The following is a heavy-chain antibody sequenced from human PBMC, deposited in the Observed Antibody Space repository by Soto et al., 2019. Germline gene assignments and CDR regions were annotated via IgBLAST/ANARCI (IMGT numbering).Heavy chain of an antibody. CDR1: GGSISSSSYY. D-gene: IGHD4-17*01. CDR3: ARQVPRYGDYVYYYYYYMDV. Sequence: QLQLQESGPGLVKPSETLSLTCTVSGGSISSSSYYWGWIRQPPGKGLEWIGSIYYSGSTYYNPSLKSRVTISADTSKNQFSPKLSSVTAADTAVYYCARQVPRYGDYVYYYYYYMDVWGKGTTVTVSS. V-gene: IGHV4-39*01. J-gene: IGHJ6*03. CDR2: IYYSGST.